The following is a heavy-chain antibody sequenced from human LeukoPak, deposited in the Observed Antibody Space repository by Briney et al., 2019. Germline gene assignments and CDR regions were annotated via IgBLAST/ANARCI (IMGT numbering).Heavy chain of an antibody. CDR1: GGSISSYY. CDR3: ARDRPGLLAVAGTYYFDY. Sequence: SETLSLTCTVSGGSISSYYWSWIRQPAGKGLEWIGRIYTSGSTNYNPSLKSRVTMSVDTSKNQFSLKLSSVTAADTAVYYCARDRPGLLAVAGTYYFDYWGQGTLVTVSS. D-gene: IGHD6-19*01. J-gene: IGHJ4*02. V-gene: IGHV4-4*07. CDR2: IYTSGST.